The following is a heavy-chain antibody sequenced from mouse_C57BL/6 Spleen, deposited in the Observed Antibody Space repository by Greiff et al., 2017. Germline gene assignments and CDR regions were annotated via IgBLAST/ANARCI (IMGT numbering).Heavy chain of an antibody. D-gene: IGHD2-12*01. Sequence: EVQLQQSGPELVKPGASVKIPCKASGYTFTDYNMDWVKQSHGKSLEWIGDINPNNGGTIYNQKFKGKATLTVDKSSSTAYMELRSLTSEDTAVYYCASLYRGGFAYWGQGTLVTVSA. CDR1: GYTFTDYN. J-gene: IGHJ3*01. CDR2: INPNNGGT. V-gene: IGHV1-18*01. CDR3: ASLYRGGFAY.